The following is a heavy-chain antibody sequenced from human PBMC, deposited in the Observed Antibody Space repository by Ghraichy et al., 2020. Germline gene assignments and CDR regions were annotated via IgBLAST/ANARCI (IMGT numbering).Heavy chain of an antibody. CDR2: ITSDGRST. J-gene: IGHJ4*02. CDR3: ARTRVAYCGGGCYSAFDY. Sequence: LSLTCTASGFTFSIYWMYWVRQAPGKGLVWVSRITSDGRSTDYADSVKGRFTISRDNAKNTLYLQMNSLRAEDTAVYYCARTRVAYCGGGCYSAFDYWGQGTLVTVSS. D-gene: IGHD2-21*02. CDR1: GFTFSIYW. V-gene: IGHV3-74*01.